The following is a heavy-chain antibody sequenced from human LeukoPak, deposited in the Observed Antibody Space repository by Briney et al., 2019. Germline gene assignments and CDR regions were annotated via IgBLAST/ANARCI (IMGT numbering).Heavy chain of an antibody. Sequence: GGSLRFSCAGSGFTFSNAWMNWVRQAPGKGLEWVGRIKSKPDGGTTDYVAPVKDRFTISRDDSKNTVFLQMNSLKTEDTAVYYCATGSILDYWGQGTLVTVSS. V-gene: IGHV3-15*07. CDR3: ATGSILDY. CDR2: IKSKPDGGTT. J-gene: IGHJ4*02. CDR1: GFTFSNAW.